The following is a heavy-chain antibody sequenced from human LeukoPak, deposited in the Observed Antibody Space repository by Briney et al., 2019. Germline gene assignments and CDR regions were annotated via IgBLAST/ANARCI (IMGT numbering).Heavy chain of an antibody. CDR1: GYVFIRHW. CDR3: ARQNHYYYYMDV. CDR2: IHPEDSYS. J-gene: IGHJ6*03. V-gene: IGHV5-51*01. Sequence: GESLKISCKASGYVFIRHWIGWVRQVPGKGLEWMGVIHPEDSYSRYNAAFQGQATLSVDESTGTAYLQLSSLKASDTAIYYCARQNHYYYYMDVWGRGTTVTVSS.